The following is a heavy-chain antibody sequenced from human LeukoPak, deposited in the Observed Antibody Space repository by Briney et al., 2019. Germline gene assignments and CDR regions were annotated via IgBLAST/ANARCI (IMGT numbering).Heavy chain of an antibody. D-gene: IGHD3-10*01. CDR3: AREGFHGRELFPTFDY. CDR1: GGTFSSYA. J-gene: IGHJ4*02. Sequence: EASVKVSCKASGGTFSSYAISWVRQAPGQGLEWMGGIIPIFGTANYAQKFQGRVTITADKSTSTAYMELSSLRSEDTAVYYCAREGFHGRELFPTFDYWGQGTLVTVPS. CDR2: IIPIFGTA. V-gene: IGHV1-69*06.